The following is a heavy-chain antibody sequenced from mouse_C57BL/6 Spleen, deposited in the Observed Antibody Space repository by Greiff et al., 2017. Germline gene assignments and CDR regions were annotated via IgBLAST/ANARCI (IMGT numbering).Heavy chain of an antibody. D-gene: IGHD2-10*02. CDR2: ISDGGSYT. Sequence: EVKLKESGGGLVKPGGSLKLSCEASGFTFSSYAMPWVRQTPEKRLEWVATISDGGSYTYYQYNVKGRFTISRDNAKNNLYLQMRHLKSEDTAMYYCAREDGTVWSFAYWGQGTLVTVSA. CDR3: AREDGTVWSFAY. V-gene: IGHV5-4*01. J-gene: IGHJ3*01. CDR1: GFTFSSYA.